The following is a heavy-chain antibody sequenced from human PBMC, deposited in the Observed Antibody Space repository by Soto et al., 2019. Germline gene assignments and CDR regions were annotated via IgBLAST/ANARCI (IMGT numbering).Heavy chain of an antibody. CDR2: ISGNSGNT. CDR3: AKDSHEAVAGTVDY. J-gene: IGHJ4*02. V-gene: IGHV3-23*01. CDR1: GFTFGNYA. D-gene: IGHD6-19*01. Sequence: PGGSLRLSCAASGFTFGNYAMNWVRQAPGKGLEWVSSISGNSGNTYFADSVKGRFTISRDNSKNTLYLQLNSLRAEDTAVYYCAKDSHEAVAGTVDYWGQGTLVTVSS.